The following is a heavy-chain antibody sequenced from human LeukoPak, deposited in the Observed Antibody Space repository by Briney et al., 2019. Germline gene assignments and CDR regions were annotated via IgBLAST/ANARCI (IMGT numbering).Heavy chain of an antibody. V-gene: IGHV3-21*01. CDR1: GFTFSSYS. CDR2: ISSSSSYI. D-gene: IGHD5-24*01. J-gene: IGHJ3*02. Sequence: GGSLRLSCAASGFTFSSYSMNWVRQAPGKGLEWVSSISSSSSYIYYADSVKGRFTISRDNAKNSLYLQMNSLRAEDTAVYYCARPRWLQAFDAFDIWGQGTMVTVSS. CDR3: ARPRWLQAFDAFDI.